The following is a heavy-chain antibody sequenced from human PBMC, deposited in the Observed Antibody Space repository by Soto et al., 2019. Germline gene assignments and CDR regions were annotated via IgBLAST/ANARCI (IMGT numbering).Heavy chain of an antibody. CDR1: GDSINNYF. D-gene: IGHD5-18*01. J-gene: IGHJ6*02. Sequence: ETLSLTCTISGDSINNYFWNWIRQSPGKGLEWIGYISYSGSTSYNPSLQSRVTISSDTSKNQFSLELSSVTAADTAVYYCARARQRDTGRGLDVWGQGATVTVSS. CDR2: ISYSGST. V-gene: IGHV4-59*01. CDR3: ARARQRDTGRGLDV.